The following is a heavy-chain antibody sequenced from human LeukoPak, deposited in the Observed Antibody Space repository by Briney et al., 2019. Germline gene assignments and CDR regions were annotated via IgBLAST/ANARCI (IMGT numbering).Heavy chain of an antibody. V-gene: IGHV3-33*01. D-gene: IGHD2-15*01. CDR3: ARGYCSGGSCYPGYFDY. Sequence: GGSLRLSCAASGFTFSTYGMHWVRQVPGKGLEWVALIWYDGSNKYYADSVKGRFIISRDNSKDTLYLQMNSLRAEDTAVYYCARGYCSGGSCYPGYFDYWGQGTLVTVSS. CDR1: GFTFSTYG. CDR2: IWYDGSNK. J-gene: IGHJ4*02.